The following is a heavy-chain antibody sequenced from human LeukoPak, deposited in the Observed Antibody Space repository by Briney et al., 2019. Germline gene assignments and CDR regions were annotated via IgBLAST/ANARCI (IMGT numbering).Heavy chain of an antibody. Sequence: SETLSLTXTVSGGSISSGSYYWSWIRQPAGKGLEWIGRIYTSGSTNYNPSLKSRVTISVDTSKTQFSLKLSSVTAADTAVYYCASSSNGGYCSSTSCYNRFDYRGQGTLVTVSS. CDR2: IYTSGST. D-gene: IGHD2-2*02. CDR1: GGSISSGSYY. V-gene: IGHV4-61*02. J-gene: IGHJ4*02. CDR3: ASSSNGGYCSSTSCYNRFDY.